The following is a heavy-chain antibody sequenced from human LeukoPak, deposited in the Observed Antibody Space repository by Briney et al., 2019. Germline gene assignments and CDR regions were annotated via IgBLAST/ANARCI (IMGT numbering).Heavy chain of an antibody. D-gene: IGHD6-13*01. J-gene: IGHJ6*02. CDR1: GGSISSYY. CDR2: IYYSGST. Sequence: SETLSPTCTVSGGSISSYYWSWIRQPPGKGLGWIGYIYYSGSTNYNPSLKSRLTISVDTSKNQFSLKLSSVTAADTAVYYCARVGIAAVLALDVWGQGTTVTVSS. CDR3: ARVGIAAVLALDV. V-gene: IGHV4-59*01.